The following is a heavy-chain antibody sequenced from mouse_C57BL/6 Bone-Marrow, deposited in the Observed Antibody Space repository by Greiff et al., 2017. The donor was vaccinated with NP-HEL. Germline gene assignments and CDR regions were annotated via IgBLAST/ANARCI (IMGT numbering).Heavy chain of an antibody. V-gene: IGHV5-6*01. J-gene: IGHJ4*01. CDR1: GFTFSSYG. CDR3: ARRPPIYYYGSPYYAMDY. D-gene: IGHD1-1*01. Sequence: VQLQESGGDLVKPGGSLKLSCAASGFTFSSYGMSWVRQTPDKRLEWVATISSGGSYTYYPDSVKGRFTISRDNAKNTLYLQMSSLKSEDTAMYYCARRPPIYYYGSPYYAMDYWGQGTSVTVSS. CDR2: ISSGGSYT.